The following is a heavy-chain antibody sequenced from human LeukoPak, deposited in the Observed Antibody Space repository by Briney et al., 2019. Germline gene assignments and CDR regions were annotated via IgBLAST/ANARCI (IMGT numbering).Heavy chain of an antibody. Sequence: ASVKVSCKASGYTFTSYAISWVRQAPGQGLEWMGWISAYNGNTNYAQKLQGRVTMTTDTSTSTAYMELRSLRSDDTAVYYCARVQLLLLWFGKLLSNPAPDYYFDYWGQGTLVTVSS. D-gene: IGHD3-10*01. CDR2: ISAYNGNT. V-gene: IGHV1-18*01. CDR3: ARVQLLLLWFGKLLSNPAPDYYFDY. J-gene: IGHJ4*02. CDR1: GYTFTSYA.